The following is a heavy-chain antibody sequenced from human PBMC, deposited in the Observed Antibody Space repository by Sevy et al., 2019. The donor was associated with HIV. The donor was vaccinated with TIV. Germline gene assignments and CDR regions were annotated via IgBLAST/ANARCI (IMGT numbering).Heavy chain of an antibody. CDR1: GFTFSNYA. Sequence: GGSLRLSCAASGFTFSNYAMNWVRQAPGKGLEWVSYISSGSSTKNYADSVKGRFTISRDNAKNSLYLQMNSLRDEDTAVYYCARDAYHDSSGSADFDDWGQGTQVTVSS. CDR3: ARDAYHDSSGSADFDD. V-gene: IGHV3-48*02. CDR2: ISSGSSTK. D-gene: IGHD3-22*01. J-gene: IGHJ4*02.